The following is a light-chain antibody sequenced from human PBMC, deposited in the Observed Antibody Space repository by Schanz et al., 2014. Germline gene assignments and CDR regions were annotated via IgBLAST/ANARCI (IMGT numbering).Light chain of an antibody. CDR3: LLSYSGAYWV. Sequence: QAVVTQEPSLTVSPGGTVTLTCGSSTGAVTSGHFPFWFQQKPGQAPRSLTYDTSNKESWTPARFSGSLLGGKAALTLSGALPEDEADYYCLLSYSGAYWVFGGGTKLTVL. CDR2: DTS. V-gene: IGLV7-46*01. CDR1: TGAVTSGHF. J-gene: IGLJ3*02.